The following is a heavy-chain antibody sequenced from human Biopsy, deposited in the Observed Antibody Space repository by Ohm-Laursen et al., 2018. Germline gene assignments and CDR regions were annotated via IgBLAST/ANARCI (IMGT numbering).Heavy chain of an antibody. CDR3: ARVGFSSTWPPDRHDAFDI. J-gene: IGHJ3*02. CDR2: INPDSGGT. D-gene: IGHD6-13*01. V-gene: IGHV1-2*02. Sequence: ASVKVSCKASAYTLTDYYLHWVRQAPGQGLEWMGWINPDSGGTNYAQKFQGRVTMTRDTSISTVQMEMSSLRSDDTAVYYCARVGFSSTWPPDRHDAFDIWGQGTMVTVSS. CDR1: AYTLTDYY.